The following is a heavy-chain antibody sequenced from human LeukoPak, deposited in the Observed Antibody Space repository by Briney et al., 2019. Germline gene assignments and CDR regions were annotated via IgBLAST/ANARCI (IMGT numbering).Heavy chain of an antibody. V-gene: IGHV4-59*08. CDR1: GGSISSYY. Sequence: PSETLSLTCTVSGGSISSYYWSWIRQPPGKGLEWTGYIYYSGSTNYNPSLKSRVTISVDTSKNQFSLKLSSVTAADTAVYYCARGLTMVRGVVTYDYWGQGTLVTVSS. CDR3: ARGLTMVRGVVTYDY. CDR2: IYYSGST. D-gene: IGHD3-10*01. J-gene: IGHJ4*02.